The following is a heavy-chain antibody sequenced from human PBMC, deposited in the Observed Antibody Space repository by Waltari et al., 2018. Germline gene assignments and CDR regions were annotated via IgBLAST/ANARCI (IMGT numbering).Heavy chain of an antibody. CDR1: GLPFSHHW. J-gene: IGHJ4*02. V-gene: IGHV3-7*01. Sequence: EVQLVESGGGLVQPGGSLRLSCGASGLPFSHHWMTWVRQAPGKGLEWVANINQDGSEKYSVESVKGRFTISRDNAKNSLYLQLNSLRADDTAVYYCTRGGDDSSWYWRNWGQGTLVTVSS. D-gene: IGHD6-13*01. CDR3: TRGGDDSSWYWRN. CDR2: INQDGSEK.